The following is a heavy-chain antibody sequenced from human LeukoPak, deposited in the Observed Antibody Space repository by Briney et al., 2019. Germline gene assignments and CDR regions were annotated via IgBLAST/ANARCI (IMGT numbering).Heavy chain of an antibody. D-gene: IGHD3-22*01. Sequence: SETLSLTCTVSGGSISSSSYYWGWIRQPPGKGLEWIGSIYYSGSTYYNPSLKSRVTISVDTSKNQFSLKLSSVTAADTAVYYCARGAGYYDSSGYYYLDYWGQGTLVTVSS. CDR3: ARGAGYYDSSGYYYLDY. CDR2: IYYSGST. CDR1: GGSISSSSYY. J-gene: IGHJ4*02. V-gene: IGHV4-39*01.